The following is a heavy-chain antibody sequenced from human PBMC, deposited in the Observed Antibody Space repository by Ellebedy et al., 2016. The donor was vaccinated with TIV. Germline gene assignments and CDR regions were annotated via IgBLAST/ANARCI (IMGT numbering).Heavy chain of an antibody. V-gene: IGHV3-48*02. Sequence: GGSLRLSCAASGFTFSSYSMNWVRQAPGKGLEWVSHISSSSSTIYYADSVKGRFTISRDNAKNSLYLQMNSLRDEDTAVYYCARGNSGYSSSWYYYYGMDVWGQGTTVTVSS. J-gene: IGHJ6*02. CDR3: ARGNSGYSSSWYYYYGMDV. D-gene: IGHD6-13*01. CDR2: ISSSSSTI. CDR1: GFTFSSYS.